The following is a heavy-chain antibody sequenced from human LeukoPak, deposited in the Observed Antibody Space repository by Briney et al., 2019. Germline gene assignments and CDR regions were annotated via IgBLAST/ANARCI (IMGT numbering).Heavy chain of an antibody. D-gene: IGHD6-19*01. CDR1: GFTFSDYY. V-gene: IGHV3-11*01. J-gene: IGHJ6*02. Sequence: GGSLRLSCAASGFTFSDYYMSWIRQAPGKGLEWVSYISSSGSTIYYADSVKGRFTISRDNAKNSLYLQMNSLRAEDTAVYYCASGSIAVALEGYYYGMDVWGQGTTVTVSS. CDR3: ASGSIAVALEGYYYGMDV. CDR2: ISSSGSTI.